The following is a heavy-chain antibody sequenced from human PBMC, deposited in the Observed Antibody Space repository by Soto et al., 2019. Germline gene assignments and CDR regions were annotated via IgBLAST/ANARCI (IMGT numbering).Heavy chain of an antibody. J-gene: IGHJ5*02. CDR1: GGSISSYY. Sequence: SETLSLACTVSGGSISSYYWSWIRQPPGKGLEWIGYIYYSGSTNYNPSLKSRVTISVDTSKNQFSLKLSSVTAADTAVYYCARQSHTAMVYRHNWFAPWGQGTLVTVSS. CDR3: ARQSHTAMVYRHNWFAP. V-gene: IGHV4-59*08. CDR2: IYYSGST. D-gene: IGHD5-18*01.